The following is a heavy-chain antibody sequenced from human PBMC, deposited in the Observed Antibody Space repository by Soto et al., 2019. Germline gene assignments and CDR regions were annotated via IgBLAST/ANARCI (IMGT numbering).Heavy chain of an antibody. V-gene: IGHV4-39*07. CDR2: IHYSGTT. CDR1: GGSISSSTHF. CDR3: ARTPDI. J-gene: IGHJ3*02. Sequence: SETLSLTCTVSGGSISSSTHFWGWIRQPPGKGLEWIGSIHYSGTTYYNPSLRSRVTISVDTSKNQFSLKLSSVTAADTAVYYCARTPDIWGQGTMVTVSS.